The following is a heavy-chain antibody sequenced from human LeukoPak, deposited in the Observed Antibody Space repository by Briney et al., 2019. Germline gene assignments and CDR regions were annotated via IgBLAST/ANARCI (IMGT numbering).Heavy chain of an antibody. D-gene: IGHD5-18*01. J-gene: IGHJ4*02. V-gene: IGHV3-7*05. CDR1: GFTFSRYW. Sequence: GRSLRLSCAASGFTFSRYWMSWARQAPGRGLEWVANIKQDGSEKYYMDSVKGRFTISRDNAKNSLYLQMNSLRADDTAVYYCAREAYRDTSVDFWGQGTLVTVSS. CDR2: IKQDGSEK. CDR3: AREAYRDTSVDF.